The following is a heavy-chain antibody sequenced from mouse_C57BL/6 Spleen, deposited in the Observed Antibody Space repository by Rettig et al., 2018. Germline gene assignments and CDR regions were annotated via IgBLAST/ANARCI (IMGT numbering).Heavy chain of an antibody. CDR1: YTFTSYW. V-gene: IGHV1-64*01. Sequence: YTFTSYWMHWVKQRPGQGLEWIGMIHPNTGSTNYNEKFKSKATLTVDKSSSTAYMQLSSLTSEDSAVYYCARPLGDYWGQGTTLTVSS. CDR2: IHPNTGST. CDR3: ARPLGDY. D-gene: IGHD4-1*01. J-gene: IGHJ2*01.